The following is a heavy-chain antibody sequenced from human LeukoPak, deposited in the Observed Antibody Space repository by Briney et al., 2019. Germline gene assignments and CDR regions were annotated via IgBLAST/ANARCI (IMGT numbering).Heavy chain of an antibody. CDR1: GFTFSSYS. Sequence: PGGSLRLSCAASGFTFSSYSMNWVRQAPGKGLEWVSSISSSSSYIYYADSVKGRFTISRDNAKNSLYLQMNSLRAEDTAVYYCARERTGGGWSGAFDIWGQGTMVAVSS. D-gene: IGHD6-19*01. CDR3: ARERTGGGWSGAFDI. J-gene: IGHJ3*02. V-gene: IGHV3-21*01. CDR2: ISSSSSYI.